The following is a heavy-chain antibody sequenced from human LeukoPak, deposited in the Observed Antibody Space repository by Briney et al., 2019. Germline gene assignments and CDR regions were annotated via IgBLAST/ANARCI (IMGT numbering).Heavy chain of an antibody. J-gene: IGHJ4*02. CDR1: GYTFTSYG. D-gene: IGHD2-2*01. V-gene: IGHV1-18*01. CDR2: ISAYNGNT. CDR3: ARSGGYCSSTSCYLFDY. Sequence: ASVKVSCKASGYTFTSYGISWVRQAPGQGLEWMGWISAYNGNTNYAQKLQGRVTMTTDTSTSTAYMGLRSLRSDDTAVYYCARSGGYCSSTSCYLFDYWGQGTLVTVSS.